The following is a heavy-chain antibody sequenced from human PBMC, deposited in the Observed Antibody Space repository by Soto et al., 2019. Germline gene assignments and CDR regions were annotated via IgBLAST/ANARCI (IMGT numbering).Heavy chain of an antibody. CDR1: GGSISSYY. J-gene: IGHJ6*03. CDR3: ARVNYYYYYMDV. V-gene: IGHV4-59*01. Sequence: PSETLSLTCTVSGGSISSYYWSWIRQPPGKGLEWIGYIYYSGSTNYNPSLKSRVTISVDTSKNQFSLKLSSVTAADTAVYYCARVNYYYYYMDVWGKGTTVTVS. CDR2: IYYSGST.